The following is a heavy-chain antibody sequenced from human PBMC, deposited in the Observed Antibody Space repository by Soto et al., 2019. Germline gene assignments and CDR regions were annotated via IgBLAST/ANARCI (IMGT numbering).Heavy chain of an antibody. Sequence: GVPEKVSCKASGYSFTRYGITWVRQATGQGLERMGWISAHNGDTTYAQMFQGTVTMTTYTSTRTAYMELRSLRSDGTAVYSCARVRLSLLDYWGQGTLVTVSS. CDR1: GYSFTRYG. V-gene: IGHV1-18*04. D-gene: IGHD3-3*02. CDR2: ISAHNGDT. J-gene: IGHJ4*01. CDR3: ARVRLSLLDY.